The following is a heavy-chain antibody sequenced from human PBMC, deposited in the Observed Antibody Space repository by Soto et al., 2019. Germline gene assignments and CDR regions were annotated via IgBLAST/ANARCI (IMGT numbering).Heavy chain of an antibody. CDR3: VREGLTMYGVLTPPFDP. CDR1: GASITSGDYS. V-gene: IGHV4-30-4*01. CDR2: IYHTGTT. Sequence: ASETLSLTCTVSGASITSGDYSWNWIRQPPGKGLEWIGYIYHTGTTYYNPSLQSRVTISVDTSMNQFALKLRSVTAADTAVYYCVREGLTMYGVLTPPFDPWGQGTLVTVSS. D-gene: IGHD3-3*01. J-gene: IGHJ5*02.